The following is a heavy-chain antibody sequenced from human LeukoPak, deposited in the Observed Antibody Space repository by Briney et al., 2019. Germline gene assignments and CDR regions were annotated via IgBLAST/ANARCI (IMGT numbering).Heavy chain of an antibody. J-gene: IGHJ4*02. CDR3: ARDSTTRGYYYDSSGSSPYDY. V-gene: IGHV3-23*01. D-gene: IGHD3-22*01. CDR1: GFTFSSYA. Sequence: GGSLRLSCAASGFTFSSYAMSWVRQAPGKGLEWVSAISGSAGSTYYAESVKGRFTISRDNSKNTLYLQMNSLRAEDTAVYYCARDSTTRGYYYDSSGSSPYDYWGQGTLVTVSS. CDR2: ISGSAGST.